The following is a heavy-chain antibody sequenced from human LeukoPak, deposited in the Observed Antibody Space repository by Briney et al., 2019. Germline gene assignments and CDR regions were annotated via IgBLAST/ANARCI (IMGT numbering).Heavy chain of an antibody. J-gene: IGHJ4*02. CDR3: AKERRGYYSEY. Sequence: PGVSLRLSCAASGFTFSSYAMHWVRQAPGKGLEWVALISFDGSKEYYADSVKGRFTISRDKSKNTLHLQMNNLRAEDTAVYYCAKERRGYYSEYWGQGTQVTVSS. CDR1: GFTFSSYA. CDR2: ISFDGSKE. D-gene: IGHD3-22*01. V-gene: IGHV3-30*02.